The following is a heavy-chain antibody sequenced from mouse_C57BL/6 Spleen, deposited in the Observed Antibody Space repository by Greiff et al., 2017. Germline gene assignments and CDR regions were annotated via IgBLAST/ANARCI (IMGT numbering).Heavy chain of an antibody. Sequence: EVKLQESGPELVKPGASVKIPCKASGYTFTDYNMDWVKQSHGKSLEWIGDINPNNGGTIYNQKFKGKATLTVDKSSSTAYMELRSLTSEDTAVYYCARSGDYDEGDYYAMDYWGQGTSVTVSS. J-gene: IGHJ4*01. D-gene: IGHD2-4*01. CDR2: INPNNGGT. CDR1: GYTFTDYN. CDR3: ARSGDYDEGDYYAMDY. V-gene: IGHV1-18*01.